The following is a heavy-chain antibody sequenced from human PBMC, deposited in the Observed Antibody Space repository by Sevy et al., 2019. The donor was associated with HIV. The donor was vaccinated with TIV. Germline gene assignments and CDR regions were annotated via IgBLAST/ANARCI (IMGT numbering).Heavy chain of an antibody. CDR1: GGSVSSGSYY. V-gene: IGHV4-61*01. Sequence: SETLSLTCTVSGGSVSSGSYYWSWIRQPPGKGLEWIGYIYYSGSTNYNPSLKSRVTISVDTSKNQFSLKLGSVTAAETAVDYCGRSPPLRYGDYYYGMDVWGQGTTVTVSS. D-gene: IGHD4-17*01. CDR2: IYYSGST. CDR3: GRSPPLRYGDYYYGMDV. J-gene: IGHJ6*02.